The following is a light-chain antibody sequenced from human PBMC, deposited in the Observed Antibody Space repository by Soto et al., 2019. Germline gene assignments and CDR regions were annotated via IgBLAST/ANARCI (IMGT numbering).Light chain of an antibody. V-gene: IGLV2-23*03. CDR1: SSDVGSYNL. CDR3: CSYAGSSTFV. J-gene: IGLJ2*01. Sequence: QSVLTQPASVSGSPGQSITISCTGTSSDVGSYNLVSWYQQHPGKAPKLMIYEGSKRPSGGSNRFSGSKSGNTASLTISGLQAEDEADYYCCSYAGSSTFVFGGGTQLTVL. CDR2: EGS.